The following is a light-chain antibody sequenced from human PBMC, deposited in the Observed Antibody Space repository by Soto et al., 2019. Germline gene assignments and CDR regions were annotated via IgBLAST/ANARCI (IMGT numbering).Light chain of an antibody. CDR2: VNSDGSH. J-gene: IGLJ2*01. V-gene: IGLV4-69*02. CDR1: SGHSTYA. Sequence: QPVLTQSPSASASLGASVKLTCTLSSGHSTYAIAWLRRQPEKGPRFLMKVNSDGSHSKGVGIPDRFSGSSSGAERSLTISSLQSEDEADYYCQTWGAGIVVFGGGTKLTVL. CDR3: QTWGAGIVV.